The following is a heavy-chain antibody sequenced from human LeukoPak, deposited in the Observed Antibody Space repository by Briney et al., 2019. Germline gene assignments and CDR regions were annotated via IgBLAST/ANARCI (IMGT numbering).Heavy chain of an antibody. CDR1: GFSFITYA. V-gene: IGHV3-48*03. D-gene: IGHD1-26*01. CDR3: VKGSGTHYYFYYMDV. CDR2: ISGTGSAV. J-gene: IGHJ6*03. Sequence: GGSRRLSCAASGFSFITYAMNWVRQAPGKGLEWVSGISGTGSAVGYADSVKGRFTVSRDTSKRTVYLQMGGLRVDDTATYYCVKGSGTHYYFYYMDVWGKGTPVTVSS.